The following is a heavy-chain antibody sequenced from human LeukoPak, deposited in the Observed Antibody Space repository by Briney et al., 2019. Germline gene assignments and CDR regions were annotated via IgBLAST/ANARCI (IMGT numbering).Heavy chain of an antibody. D-gene: IGHD6-13*01. V-gene: IGHV3-23*01. CDR3: AKFRDSSSWVWFDP. CDR2: ISGSGGST. Sequence: PGGSLRLSCAASGFTFSSYAMSWVRQAPGKGLEWVSAISGSGGSTYYADSVKGRFAISRDNSKNTLYLQMNSLRAEDTAVYYCAKFRDSSSWVWFDPWGQGTLVTVSS. CDR1: GFTFSSYA. J-gene: IGHJ5*02.